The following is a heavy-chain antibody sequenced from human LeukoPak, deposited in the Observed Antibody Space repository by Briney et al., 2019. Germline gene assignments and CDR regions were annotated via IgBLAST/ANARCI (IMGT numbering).Heavy chain of an antibody. V-gene: IGHV3-33*01. CDR2: IWYDGSNK. D-gene: IGHD3-3*01. CDR1: GFTFSSYG. Sequence: GGSLRLSCAASGFTFSSYGMHWVRQAPGKGLEWVAVIWYDGSNKYYADSVKGRFTISRDNSKNTLYLQMNSLRAEDTAVYYCARELDFWSGYPFDYWGQGTLVTVSS. J-gene: IGHJ4*02. CDR3: ARELDFWSGYPFDY.